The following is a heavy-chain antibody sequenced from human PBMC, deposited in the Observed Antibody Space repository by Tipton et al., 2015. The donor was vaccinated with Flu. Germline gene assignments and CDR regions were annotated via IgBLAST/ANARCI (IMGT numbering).Heavy chain of an antibody. V-gene: IGHV4-34*01. D-gene: IGHD4-11*01. CDR2: VSRSGST. CDR3: ARRDYSNYVSDPKSWFDP. CDR1: SGSFSGYF. J-gene: IGHJ5*02. Sequence: TLSLTCAVYSGSFSGYFWSWIRQPPGKGLEWIGTVSRSGSTIYSPSLKSRVTISIDTSKNQFSLNMRSVTAADMAVYYCARRDYSNYVSDPKSWFDPWGQGTLVAVSS.